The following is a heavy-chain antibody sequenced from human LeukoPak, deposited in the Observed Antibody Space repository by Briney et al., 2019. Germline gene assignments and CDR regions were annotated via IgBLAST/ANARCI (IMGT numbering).Heavy chain of an antibody. J-gene: IGHJ5*02. Sequence: SQTLSLTCAISGDSVSSNSASWNWIRQSPSRGLEWLGRPYYRSKWNNDYAVSVRGRITINPDTSKNQFSLYLNSVTPEDTAVYYCARDPDSSYEWGPFDPWGQGTLVTVSS. D-gene: IGHD1-26*01. CDR1: GDSVSSNSAS. V-gene: IGHV6-1*01. CDR3: ARDPDSSYEWGPFDP. CDR2: PYYRSKWNN.